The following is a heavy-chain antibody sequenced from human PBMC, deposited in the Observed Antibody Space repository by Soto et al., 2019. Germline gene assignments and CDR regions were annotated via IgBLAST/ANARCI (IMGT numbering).Heavy chain of an antibody. D-gene: IGHD2-15*01. Sequence: EVHLVESGGGLVKPGVSLRLSCAVSGFTFSSCTMNWVRQAPGKGLEWVSSISPSTSHIYYADSVKGRFTISRDNAKNSLFLQMNSLRAEDTAVYYCSGCSGGACHQNYGMDVWGQGTTVTVSS. CDR2: ISPSTSHI. CDR1: GFTFSSCT. V-gene: IGHV3-21*01. CDR3: SGCSGGACHQNYGMDV. J-gene: IGHJ6*02.